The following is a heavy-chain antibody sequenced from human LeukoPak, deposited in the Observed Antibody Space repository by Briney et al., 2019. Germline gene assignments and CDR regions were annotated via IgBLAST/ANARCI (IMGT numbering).Heavy chain of an antibody. Sequence: SETLSLTCTVSGGSISSGGYYWSWIRQHPGKGLEWIGYIYYSGSTNYNPSLKSRVTISVDTSKNQFSLKLSSVTAADTAVYYCARTGYLRYCSSTSCGRTGHYYYYYGMDVWGQGTTVTVSS. V-gene: IGHV4-31*03. D-gene: IGHD2-2*01. CDR2: IYYSGST. CDR3: ARTGYLRYCSSTSCGRTGHYYYYYGMDV. CDR1: GGSISSGGYY. J-gene: IGHJ6*02.